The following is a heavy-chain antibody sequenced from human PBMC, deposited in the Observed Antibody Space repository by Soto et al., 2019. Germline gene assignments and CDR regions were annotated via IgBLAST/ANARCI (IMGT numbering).Heavy chain of an antibody. Sequence: KTSETLSLTCAVYGGSFSGYYWSWIRQPPGKGLEWIGEINHSGSTNYNPSLKSRVTISVDTSKNQFSLKLSSVTAADTAVYYCARWGWVQFTYGMDVWGQGTTVTVSS. CDR1: GGSFSGYY. D-gene: IGHD5-18*01. V-gene: IGHV4-34*01. CDR2: INHSGST. J-gene: IGHJ6*02. CDR3: ARWGWVQFTYGMDV.